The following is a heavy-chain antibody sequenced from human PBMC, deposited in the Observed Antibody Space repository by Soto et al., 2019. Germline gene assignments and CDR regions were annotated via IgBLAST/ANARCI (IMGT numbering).Heavy chain of an antibody. CDR3: AREIVTAGGNNYFGP. CDR1: SSNW. CDR2: VYPTGDT. V-gene: IGHV4-4*01. D-gene: IGHD2-21*02. J-gene: IGHJ5*02. Sequence: SSNWWSWVRHCQGRGWEWMENVYPTGDTSFNSSLQSRVTFSVDKWNNQFSLRLTSLTAAHTAVYLCAREIVTAGGNNYFGPWDPRSLVTVSS.